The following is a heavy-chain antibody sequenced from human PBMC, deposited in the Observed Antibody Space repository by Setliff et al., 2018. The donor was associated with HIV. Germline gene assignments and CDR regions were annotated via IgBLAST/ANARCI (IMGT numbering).Heavy chain of an antibody. J-gene: IGHJ4*02. V-gene: IGHV4-61*02. CDR1: GGSISSGSYY. CDR2: IYTSGST. Sequence: SEILSLTCTVSGGSISSGSYYWSWIRQPAGKGLEWIGRIYTSGSTNYNPSLKSRVTISVDTSKNQFSLKLSSVTAADTAVYYCARSHFYCSGGSCYSGYFDYWGQGTLVTVSS. D-gene: IGHD2-15*01. CDR3: ARSHFYCSGGSCYSGYFDY.